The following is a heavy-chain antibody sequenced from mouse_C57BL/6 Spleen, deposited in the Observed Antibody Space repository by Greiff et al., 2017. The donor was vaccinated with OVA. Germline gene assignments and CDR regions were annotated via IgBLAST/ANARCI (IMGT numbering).Heavy chain of an antibody. CDR1: GFSLSTFGMG. J-gene: IGHJ3*01. CDR2: IWWDDDK. Sequence: QVTLKVSGPGILQPSQTLSLTCSFSGFSLSTFGMGVGWIRQPSGKGLEWLAHIWWDDDKYYNPALKSRLTISKDTSKNQVFLKIANVDTADTATYYCARIERDYDYDGAWFAYWGQGTLVTVSA. V-gene: IGHV8-8*01. CDR3: ARIERDYDYDGAWFAY. D-gene: IGHD2-4*01.